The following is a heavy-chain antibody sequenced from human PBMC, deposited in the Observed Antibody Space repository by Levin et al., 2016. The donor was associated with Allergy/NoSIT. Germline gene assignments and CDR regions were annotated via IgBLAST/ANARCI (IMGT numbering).Heavy chain of an antibody. V-gene: IGHV4-30-4*01. D-gene: IGHD4-17*01. CDR3: ARERYGDYVFYFDY. CDR2: IYYSGST. J-gene: IGHJ4*02. Sequence: PGKGLEWIGYIYYSGSTYYNPSLKSRVTISVDTSKNQFSLKLSSVTAADTAVYYCARERYGDYVFYFDYWGQGTLVTVSS.